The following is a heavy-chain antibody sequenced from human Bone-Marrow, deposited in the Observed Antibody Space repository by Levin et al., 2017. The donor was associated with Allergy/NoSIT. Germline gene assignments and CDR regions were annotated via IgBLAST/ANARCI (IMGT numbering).Heavy chain of an antibody. D-gene: IGHD4-23*01. V-gene: IGHV1-2*02. CDR1: GYPFTDYY. CDR3: VRRSVGNWFDP. J-gene: IGHJ5*02. Sequence: ASVKVSCKASGYPFTDYYINWVRQAPGQGLEWVGWINPHNGGAHYADKFRDRVTMTRDTTINTAYIEVKRLKFDDTAVYRCVRRSVGNWFDPWGQGTLVTVSS. CDR2: INPHNGGA.